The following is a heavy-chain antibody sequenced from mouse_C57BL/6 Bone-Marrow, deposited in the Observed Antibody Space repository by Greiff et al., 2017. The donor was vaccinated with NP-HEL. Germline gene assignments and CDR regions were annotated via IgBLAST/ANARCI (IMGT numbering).Heavy chain of an antibody. Sequence: QVQLQQPGAELVMPGASVKLSCKASGYTFTSYWMHWVKQRPGQGLEWIGEIDPSDSYTNYNQKFKGKSTLTVDKSSSTAYMQLSSLTSEDSAVDYCARGANWDVDYWGQGTTLTVSS. J-gene: IGHJ2*01. CDR3: ARGANWDVDY. CDR1: GYTFTSYW. D-gene: IGHD4-1*01. V-gene: IGHV1-69*01. CDR2: IDPSDSYT.